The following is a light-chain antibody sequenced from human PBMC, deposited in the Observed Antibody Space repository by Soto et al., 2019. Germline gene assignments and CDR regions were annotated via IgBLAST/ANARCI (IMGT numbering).Light chain of an antibody. J-gene: IGKJ5*01. V-gene: IGKV3-15*01. CDR1: QSVSSN. CDR2: GAS. Sequence: EIVLTQSPGTLSLSPGERATLSCRASQSVSSNLAWYQQKPGQAPRLPIYGASTRATGIPARFSGSGSGTEFTLTISSLQSEDFAVYYCQQYNNWPITFGQGTRLEIK. CDR3: QQYNNWPIT.